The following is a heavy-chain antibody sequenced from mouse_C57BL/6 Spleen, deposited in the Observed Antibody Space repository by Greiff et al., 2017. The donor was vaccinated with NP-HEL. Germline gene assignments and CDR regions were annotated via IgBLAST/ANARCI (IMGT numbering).Heavy chain of an antibody. J-gene: IGHJ3*01. CDR1: GYTFTSYW. V-gene: IGHV1-59*01. Sequence: QVQLQQPGAELVRPGTSVKLSCKASGYTFTSYWMHWVKQRPGQGLEWIGVIDPSDSYTNYNQKFKGKATLTVDTSSSTAYMQLSSLTSEDSAVYYCAREIYSNSAGFAYWGQGTLVTVSA. CDR2: IDPSDSYT. CDR3: AREIYSNSAGFAY. D-gene: IGHD2-5*01.